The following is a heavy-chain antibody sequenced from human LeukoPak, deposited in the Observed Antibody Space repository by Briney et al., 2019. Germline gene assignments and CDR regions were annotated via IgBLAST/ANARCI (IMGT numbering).Heavy chain of an antibody. D-gene: IGHD3-22*01. V-gene: IGHV1-69*04. CDR1: GGTFSSYA. CDR3: ARVRDDSSGYYFDY. CDR2: IIPILGIA. J-gene: IGHJ4*02. Sequence: ASVKVSCKASGGTFSSYAISWVRQAPGQGLEWMGRIIPILGIANYAQKFQGRVTIIADKSTSTAYMELSSLRSEDTAVYYCARVRDDSSGYYFDYWGQGTLVTVSS.